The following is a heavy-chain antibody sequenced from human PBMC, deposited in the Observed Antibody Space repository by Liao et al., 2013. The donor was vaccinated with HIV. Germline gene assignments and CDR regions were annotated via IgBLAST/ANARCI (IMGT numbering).Heavy chain of an antibody. J-gene: IGHJ3*02. D-gene: IGHD2-2*01. CDR1: GGSISSGSYY. CDR2: IYTSGST. Sequence: QVQLQESGPGLVKPSQTLSLTCTVSGGSISSGSYYWSWIRQPAGKGLEWIGRIYTSGSTNYNPSLKSRVTISVDTSKNQFSLKLSSVTAADTAVYYCARIVVVPAATRYDAFDIWGQGTMVTVSS. CDR3: ARIVVVPAATRYDAFDI. V-gene: IGHV4-61*02.